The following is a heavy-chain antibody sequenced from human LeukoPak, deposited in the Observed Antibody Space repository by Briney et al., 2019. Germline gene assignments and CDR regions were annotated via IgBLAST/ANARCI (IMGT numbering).Heavy chain of an antibody. D-gene: IGHD3-10*01. J-gene: IGHJ4*02. V-gene: IGHV4-4*02. CDR2: IYHGGST. CDR1: GGSISNNNW. Sequence: SGTLSLICAVSGGSISNNNWWSWVRQPPGMGLEWIGEIYHGGSTNYNPSLKSRVTMSVDRSKNQFSLKLSSVTAADTAVYYCARGEERGSGTVHFDYWGQGTLVTVSS. CDR3: ARGEERGSGTVHFDY.